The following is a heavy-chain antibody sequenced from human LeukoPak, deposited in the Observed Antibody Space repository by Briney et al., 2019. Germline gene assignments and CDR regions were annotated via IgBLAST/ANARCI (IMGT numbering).Heavy chain of an antibody. CDR1: GFTFSSYA. V-gene: IGHV3-30*04. CDR3: AKECYDYDSSGYYYPYYFDY. CDR2: ISYSGGAQK. D-gene: IGHD3-22*01. Sequence: PGGSLRLSYEAFGFTFSSYAMHWVRQAPGKGLGWVAVISYSGGAQKFYADSVNGRFTISRDNSKNTLFLQMDSLRPDDTAVYYCAKECYDYDSSGYYYPYYFDYWGQGTLVTVSS. J-gene: IGHJ4*02.